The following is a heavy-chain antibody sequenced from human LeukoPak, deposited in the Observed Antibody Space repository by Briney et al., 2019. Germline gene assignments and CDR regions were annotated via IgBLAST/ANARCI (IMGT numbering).Heavy chain of an antibody. Sequence: SETLSLTCTVSGGSISSYYWSWIRQPPGKGLEWIGYIYYCGSTNYNPSLKSRVTISVDTSKNQFSLKLSSVTAADTAVYYCARAPYDSSGYWFDPWGQGTLVTVSS. CDR1: GGSISSYY. V-gene: IGHV4-59*01. CDR3: ARAPYDSSGYWFDP. D-gene: IGHD3-22*01. J-gene: IGHJ5*02. CDR2: IYYCGST.